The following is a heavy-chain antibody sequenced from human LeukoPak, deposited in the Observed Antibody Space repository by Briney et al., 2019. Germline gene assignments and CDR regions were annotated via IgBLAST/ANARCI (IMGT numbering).Heavy chain of an antibody. V-gene: IGHV3-7*03. D-gene: IGHD3/OR15-3a*01. CDR3: ARDQYDTWSRRGNFDS. Sequence: GGSLRLSCVASGFTFSHSWMTWVRQAPGKGLEWVGHIKEDGSSQNYADSVKGRFTISRDNAKSSLHLQMNGLRAEDTAMYYCARDQYDTWSRRGNFDSWGQGTLVIVSS. J-gene: IGHJ4*02. CDR1: GFTFSHSW. CDR2: IKEDGSSQ.